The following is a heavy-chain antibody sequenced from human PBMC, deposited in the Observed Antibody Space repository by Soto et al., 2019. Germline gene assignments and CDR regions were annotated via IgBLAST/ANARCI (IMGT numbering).Heavy chain of an antibody. CDR3: ARQGHLAVARAGAFDL. D-gene: IGHD6-19*01. Sequence: VESLKPYCKVPGRSFNNIWIAWVRQMPGKGLEGMGVIYPCDSDAIYRQSLAGQVTISVDKSVTTASLHEGSLEASDSAVFLCARQGHLAVARAGAFDLWGQGTLVTVPS. CDR1: GRSFNNIW. J-gene: IGHJ3*01. CDR2: IYPCDSDA. V-gene: IGHV5-51*01.